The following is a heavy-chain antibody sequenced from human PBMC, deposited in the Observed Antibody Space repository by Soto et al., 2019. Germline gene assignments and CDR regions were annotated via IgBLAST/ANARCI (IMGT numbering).Heavy chain of an antibody. Sequence: SETLSLTCAFSGGSISSGGYSWSWIRQPPGKGLEWIRYIYHSRSTYYNPSLKSRVTISVDRSKNQFSLKLSSVTAADTAVYYCARFSLSTRSWWFDPWGQGTLVTVSS. CDR3: ARFSLSTRSWWFDP. CDR1: GGSISSGGYS. J-gene: IGHJ5*02. CDR2: IYHSRST. D-gene: IGHD2-15*01. V-gene: IGHV4-30-2*01.